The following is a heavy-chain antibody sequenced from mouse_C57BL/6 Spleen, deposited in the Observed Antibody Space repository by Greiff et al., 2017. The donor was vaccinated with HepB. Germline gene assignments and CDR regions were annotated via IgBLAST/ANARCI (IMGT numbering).Heavy chain of an antibody. CDR3: ARSSNWDDAMDY. V-gene: IGHV7-3*01. J-gene: IGHJ4*01. CDR1: GFTFTDYY. D-gene: IGHD4-1*01. Sequence: EVHLVESGGGLVQPGGSLSLSCAASGFTFTDYYMSWVRQPPGKALEWLGFIRNKANGYTTEYSASVKGRFTISRDNSQIILYLQMNALRAEDSATYYCARSSNWDDAMDYWGQGTSVTVSS. CDR2: IRNKANGYTT.